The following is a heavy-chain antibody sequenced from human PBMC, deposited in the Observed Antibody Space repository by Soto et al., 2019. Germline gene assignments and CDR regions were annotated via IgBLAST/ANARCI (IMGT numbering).Heavy chain of an antibody. CDR3: ARAPKWDYPYYFDY. J-gene: IGHJ4*02. Sequence: QVQLQESGPGLVKPSETLSLTCTVSGGSVSSGSYYWSWIRQPPGKGLEWIGYIYYSGSTNYNPSLKSRVTISVATSKNQYSLKLGSVTAADTAVYYCARAPKWDYPYYFDYWGQGTLVTVSS. CDR1: GGSVSSGSYY. D-gene: IGHD1-26*01. V-gene: IGHV4-61*01. CDR2: IYYSGST.